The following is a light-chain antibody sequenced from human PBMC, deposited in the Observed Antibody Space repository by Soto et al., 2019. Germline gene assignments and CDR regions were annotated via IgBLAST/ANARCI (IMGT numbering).Light chain of an antibody. Sequence: QSALTQPASVSGSPGQSITISCTGTSSDVGSYNLGSWYQQHPGKAPKLMIYEGSKRPSGVSNRFSGSKSGNTASLTISGLQAEDEADYYCCSYAGSSTSVVFGGGTQLTVL. V-gene: IGLV2-23*01. CDR2: EGS. CDR3: CSYAGSSTSVV. CDR1: SSDVGSYNL. J-gene: IGLJ2*01.